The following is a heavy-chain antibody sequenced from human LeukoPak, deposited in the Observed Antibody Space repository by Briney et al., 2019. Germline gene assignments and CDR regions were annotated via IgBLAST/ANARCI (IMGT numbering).Heavy chain of an antibody. D-gene: IGHD2-8*01. CDR1: GFTFSSYS. Sequence: GGSLRLSCAASGFTFSSYSMNWVRQAPGKGLEWVSSISSSSSYIYYADSVKGRFTISRDNAKNSLYLQMNSLRAEDTAVYYCARDPGIVLMVYAIDYWGQGTLVTVSS. CDR3: ARDPGIVLMVYAIDY. J-gene: IGHJ4*02. CDR2: ISSSSSYI. V-gene: IGHV3-21*01.